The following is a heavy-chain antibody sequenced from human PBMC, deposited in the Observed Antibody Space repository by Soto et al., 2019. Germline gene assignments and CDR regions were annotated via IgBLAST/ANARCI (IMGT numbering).Heavy chain of an antibody. CDR2: FDPEDGET. CDR1: GYTLTELS. J-gene: IGHJ5*02. CDR3: ASTLRYCSGGSCYSADWFDP. V-gene: IGHV1-24*01. D-gene: IGHD2-15*01. Sequence: ASVKVSCKVSGYTLTELSMHWVRQVPGKGLEWMGGFDPEDGETIYAQKFQGRVTMTEDTSTDTAYMELSSLRSEDTAVYYCASTLRYCSGGSCYSADWFDPWGQGTLVTVSS.